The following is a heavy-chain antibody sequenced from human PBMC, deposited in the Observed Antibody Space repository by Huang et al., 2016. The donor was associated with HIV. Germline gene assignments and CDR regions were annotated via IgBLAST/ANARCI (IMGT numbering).Heavy chain of an antibody. CDR2: IIPLFVAP. D-gene: IGHD3-16*01. Sequence: QVQLEQSGPAVRKPGSSVKVSCQASGGSFSDQIISWVRQAPGQRFEWMGGIIPLFVAPAYAQEFKGRVTMTADESTATIYMELNSLTSEDTAVYYCAMSLRYQYDSRSYWGRYFDYWGQGTLVTVSS. CDR3: AMSLRYQYDSRSYWGRYFDY. V-gene: IGHV1-69*01. J-gene: IGHJ4*02. CDR1: GGSFSDQI.